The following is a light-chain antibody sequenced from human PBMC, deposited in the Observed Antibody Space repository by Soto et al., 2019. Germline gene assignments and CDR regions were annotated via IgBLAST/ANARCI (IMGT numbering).Light chain of an antibody. CDR1: SSDVGSYNL. J-gene: IGLJ2*01. CDR3: WSYAGSSTTVV. Sequence: QSALTQPASVSGSPGQSITISCTGTSSDVGSYNLVSWYQQHPGKAPKLMIYEGSKRPSGISNRFSGSKSGNPASLPISGLQAEDAADYYCWSYAGSSTTVVFGGGTKLTVL. V-gene: IGLV2-23*01. CDR2: EGS.